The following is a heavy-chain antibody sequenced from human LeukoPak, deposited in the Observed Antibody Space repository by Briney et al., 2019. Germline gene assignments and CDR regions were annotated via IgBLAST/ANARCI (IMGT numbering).Heavy chain of an antibody. CDR2: ISGSGGST. Sequence: GGSLRLSCAASGFTFSSYAMSWVRQAPGKGLEWVSAISGSGGSTYYADSVKGRFTISRDNSKNTLYLQMNRLRAEDTAVYYCAKGGVVVVAATSGYWGQGTLVTVSS. J-gene: IGHJ4*02. V-gene: IGHV3-23*01. CDR3: AKGGVVVVAATSGY. CDR1: GFTFSSYA. D-gene: IGHD2-15*01.